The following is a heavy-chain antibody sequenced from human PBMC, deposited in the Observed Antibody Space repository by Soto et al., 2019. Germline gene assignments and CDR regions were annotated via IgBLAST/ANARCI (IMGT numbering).Heavy chain of an antibody. V-gene: IGHV3-66*01. Sequence: PGGSLRLSCAASGFTVSNTYMTWVRQAPGKGLEWISVTYSGGSTYYADSVKGRFAISRDNSKNTLYLQMNSLRTEDTAVYYCAKDNNPVVVPAAMGGVAVWGQGTMVTVSS. J-gene: IGHJ6*02. CDR2: TYSGGST. CDR3: AKDNNPVVVPAAMGGVAV. D-gene: IGHD2-2*01. CDR1: GFTVSNTY.